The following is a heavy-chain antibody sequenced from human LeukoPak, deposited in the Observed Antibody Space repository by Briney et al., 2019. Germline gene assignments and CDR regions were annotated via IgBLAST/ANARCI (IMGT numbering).Heavy chain of an antibody. CDR1: GYNFTNYY. CDR3: ARGGALRYFEWFSAY. CDR2: RNPSGDTT. J-gene: IGHJ4*02. V-gene: IGHV1-46*01. Sequence: GASVKVSCKTSGYNFTNYYMHWVRQAPGHGLEWMGLRNPSGDTTTYAEKFQGRVTMTRGTSTSTVYMELSSLRSEDTAVYHCARGGALRYFEWFSAYWGQGTLVTVSS. D-gene: IGHD3-9*01.